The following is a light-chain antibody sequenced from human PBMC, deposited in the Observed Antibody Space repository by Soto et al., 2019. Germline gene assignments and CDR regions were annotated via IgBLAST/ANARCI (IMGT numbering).Light chain of an antibody. CDR1: QSVRSK. CDR3: QQYNDWPLT. J-gene: IGKJ4*01. Sequence: EIVLTQSPGTVSLYQGERATLSCRASQSVRSKLAWYQQKPGQAPRLLIYGASTRATEIPGRFSGSGSGTEFTLTISSLQSEDFAVYYCQQYNDWPLTFGGGTKVDIK. CDR2: GAS. V-gene: IGKV3-15*01.